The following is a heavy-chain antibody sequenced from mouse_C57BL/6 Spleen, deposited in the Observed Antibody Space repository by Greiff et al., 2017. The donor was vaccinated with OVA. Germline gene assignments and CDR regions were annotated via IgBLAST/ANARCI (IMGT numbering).Heavy chain of an antibody. J-gene: IGHJ1*03. V-gene: IGHV1-18*01. Sequence: VQLQQSGPELVKPGASVKIPCKASGYTFTDYNMDWVKQSHGKSLEWIGDINPNNGGTIYNQKFKGKATLTVDKSSSTAYMELRSLTSEDTAVYYCARKIYYYGSSGYFDVWGTGTTVTVSS. CDR3: ARKIYYYGSSGYFDV. D-gene: IGHD1-1*01. CDR1: GYTFTDYN. CDR2: INPNNGGT.